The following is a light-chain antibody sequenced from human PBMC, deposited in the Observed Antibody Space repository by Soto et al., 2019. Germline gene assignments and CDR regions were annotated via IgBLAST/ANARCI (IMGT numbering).Light chain of an antibody. CDR1: NSKTGRNY. CDR2: RNN. V-gene: IGLV1-47*01. J-gene: IGLJ1*01. CDR3: AAWDDRLSSYV. Sequence: QSVLTQPPSSSGTPGQRVTISCSGRNSKTGRNYVYWYQQFPGAAPNLLIYRNNQRPSGAPARFSGSRSGTSASLGISGLRPEDGADYCCAAWDDRLSSYVFGSGSEVTVL.